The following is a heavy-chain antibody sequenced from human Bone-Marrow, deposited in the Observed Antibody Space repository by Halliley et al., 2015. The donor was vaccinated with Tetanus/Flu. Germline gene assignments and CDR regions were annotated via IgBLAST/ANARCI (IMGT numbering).Heavy chain of an antibody. J-gene: IGHJ4*02. Sequence: LIIGKGDGKYYSESVKGRFTVSRDNSKNTLYLEMQSLRPEDSAFYYCAKDSRTSAFWIGYPDFWGQGALVTVSS. D-gene: IGHD3-3*01. CDR3: AKDSRTSAFWIGYPDF. V-gene: IGHV3-43*02. CDR2: IIGKGDGK.